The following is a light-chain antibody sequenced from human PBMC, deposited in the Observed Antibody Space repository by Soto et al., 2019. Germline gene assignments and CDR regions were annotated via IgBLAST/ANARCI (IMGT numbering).Light chain of an antibody. CDR1: QDIRTW. J-gene: IGKJ1*01. CDR2: VVS. Sequence: IPMTQSPSSVSASVGDRVTITCRASQDIRTWLAWYQQKPGNAPKLLIYVVSSLQSGVPSRFSGSGSGTYFTLTISNLQPEDFATYYCLHTDSFPWTFGQGTKVEMK. CDR3: LHTDSFPWT. V-gene: IGKV1-12*01.